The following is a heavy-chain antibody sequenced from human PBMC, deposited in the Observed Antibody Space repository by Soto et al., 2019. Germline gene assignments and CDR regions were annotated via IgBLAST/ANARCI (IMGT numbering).Heavy chain of an antibody. D-gene: IGHD5-18*01. CDR1: GDSISSSNYF. J-gene: IGHJ4*01. CDR3: ARRYGSYFDY. CDR2: IFYSGST. V-gene: IGHV4-39*01. Sequence: SETLSLTCTVSGDSISSSNYFWGWIRQPPGKGLEWIGTIFYSGSTYYNPSLKSRVTISVDTSKNQFSLKLTSVTAADTAVYYCARRYGSYFDYWGHGTLVTVSS.